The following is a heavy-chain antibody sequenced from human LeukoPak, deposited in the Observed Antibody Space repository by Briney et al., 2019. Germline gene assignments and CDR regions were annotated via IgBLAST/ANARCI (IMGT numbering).Heavy chain of an antibody. J-gene: IGHJ5*02. V-gene: IGHV1-46*01. CDR2: INLSGGTT. CDR1: GYTFTSYY. CDR3: ARDFGYNWKANWFDP. D-gene: IGHD1-1*01. Sequence: PGASVKVSCKASGYTFTSYYMHWVRQAPGQGLEWMGIINLSGGTTYYAQKFQGRVTMTNDMSTSTVYMELSSLRSEDTAVYYCARDFGYNWKANWFDPWGQGTLVTVS.